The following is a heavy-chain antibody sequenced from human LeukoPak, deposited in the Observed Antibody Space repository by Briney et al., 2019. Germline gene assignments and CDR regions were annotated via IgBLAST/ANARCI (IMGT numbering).Heavy chain of an antibody. CDR2: IYTSGST. V-gene: IGHV4-4*07. CDR3: ARDPGLEWPSGAFDI. D-gene: IGHD3-10*01. J-gene: IGHJ3*02. Sequence: SETLSLTCTVSGGSISSYYWSWIRQPAGKGLEWIGRIYTSGSTNYNPSLKSRVTMSVDTSRNQFSLKLSSVTAADTAVYYCARDPGLEWPSGAFDIWGQGTMVTVSS. CDR1: GGSISSYY.